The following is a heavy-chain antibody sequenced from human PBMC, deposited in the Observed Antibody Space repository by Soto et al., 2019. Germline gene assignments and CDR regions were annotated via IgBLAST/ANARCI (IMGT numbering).Heavy chain of an antibody. Sequence: TGGSLRLSCTASGLNFEKCSFNWVRQPPGKGPEWLASISPASTYIRYADSVKGRFTISRDNARNSLSLQMMSLRADDTAMYYCAADTGDIEVVPATTWGQGTLVTVS. CDR1: GLNFEKCS. CDR3: AADTGDIEVVPATT. V-gene: IGHV3-21*04. J-gene: IGHJ4*02. D-gene: IGHD2-15*01. CDR2: ISPASTYI.